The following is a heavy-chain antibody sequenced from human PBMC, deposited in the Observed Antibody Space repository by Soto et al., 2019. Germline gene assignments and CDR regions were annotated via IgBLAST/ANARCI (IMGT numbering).Heavy chain of an antibody. CDR3: ARLKGMTMVTVLDY. CDR1: GGSFSGYY. CDR2: INHSGST. Sequence: SETLSLTCAVYGGSFSGYYWSWIRQPPGKGLEWIGEINHSGSTNYNPSLKSRVTISVDTSKNQFSLKLSSVTAADTAVYYCARLKGMTMVTVLDYWGQGTQVTVS. J-gene: IGHJ4*02. D-gene: IGHD4-17*01. V-gene: IGHV4-34*01.